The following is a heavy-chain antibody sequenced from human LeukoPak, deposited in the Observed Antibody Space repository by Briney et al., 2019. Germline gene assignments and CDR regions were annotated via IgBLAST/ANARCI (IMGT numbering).Heavy chain of an antibody. Sequence: PSETLSLTCTVSGGSINNYYWAWIRQPPGKGLQWIGHMYSNVITKYNPSFRSRVTMSIDTSKSQFSLKLSSVTAADTAVYYCARHVHSSSWSIFDYWGQGTLVTVSS. V-gene: IGHV4-59*08. J-gene: IGHJ4*02. CDR3: ARHVHSSSWSIFDY. D-gene: IGHD6-13*01. CDR2: MYSNVIT. CDR1: GGSINNYY.